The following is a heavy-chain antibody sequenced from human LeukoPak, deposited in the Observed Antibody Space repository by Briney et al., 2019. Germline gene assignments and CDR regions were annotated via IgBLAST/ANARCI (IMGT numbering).Heavy chain of an antibody. D-gene: IGHD5-24*01. V-gene: IGHV3-66*01. CDR1: GFTVSSNY. J-gene: IGHJ6*03. Sequence: PGGSLRLSCAASGFTVSSNYMSWVRQAPGKGLEWVSVIYSGGCTYYADSVKGRFTISRDNSKNTLYLQMNSLRAEDTAVYYCARDKLEMATNKRYYYYYMDVWGKGTTVTISS. CDR2: IYSGGCT. CDR3: ARDKLEMATNKRYYYYYMDV.